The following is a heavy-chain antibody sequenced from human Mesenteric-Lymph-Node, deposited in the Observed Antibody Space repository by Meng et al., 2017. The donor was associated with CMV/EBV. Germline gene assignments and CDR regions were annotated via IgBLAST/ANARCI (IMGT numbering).Heavy chain of an antibody. D-gene: IGHD6-13*01. CDR3: ARTIASRFDP. V-gene: IGHV3-9*01. J-gene: IGHJ5*02. CDR2: ITWNSGNI. CDR1: GFTFDNYA. Sequence: GGSLRLSCTASGFTFDNYAMHWVRQVPGKGLEWVSGITWNSGNIGYADSVKGRFSISRDNAKNSLYLEVDSLRADDTAVYYCARTIASRFDPWGQGTLVTVSS.